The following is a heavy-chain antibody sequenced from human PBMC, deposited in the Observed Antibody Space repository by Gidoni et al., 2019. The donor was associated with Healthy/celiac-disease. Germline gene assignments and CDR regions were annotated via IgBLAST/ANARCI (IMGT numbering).Heavy chain of an antibody. CDR2: IWYDGSNK. V-gene: IGHV3-33*01. J-gene: IGHJ6*02. CDR3: ARDLYSSSSVGYYYYGMDV. CDR1: GFTFSSYG. Sequence: QVQLVESGGGVVQPGRSLSPSCAASGFTFSSYGMHWVRQAPGKGLEWVAVIWYDGSNKYYADSVKGRFTISRDNSKNTLYLQMNSLRAEDTAVYYCARDLYSSSSVGYYYYGMDVWGQGTTVTVSS. D-gene: IGHD6-6*01.